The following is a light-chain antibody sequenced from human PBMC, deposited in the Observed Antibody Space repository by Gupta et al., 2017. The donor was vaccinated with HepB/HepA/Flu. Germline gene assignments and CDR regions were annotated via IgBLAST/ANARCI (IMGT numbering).Light chain of an antibody. J-gene: IGKJ4*01. Sequence: DVVMTQSPLSLPVTLGQPASISCRSSQSRVYSDGHTYLNWFQQRPGQSPRRLIYKVSNRDSGVPDRFSGSGSGTDFTLKISRVEAEDVGVYYCRQGKHWPLTFGGGTKVEIK. CDR2: KVS. CDR3: RQGKHWPLT. CDR1: QSRVYSDGHTY. V-gene: IGKV2-30*01.